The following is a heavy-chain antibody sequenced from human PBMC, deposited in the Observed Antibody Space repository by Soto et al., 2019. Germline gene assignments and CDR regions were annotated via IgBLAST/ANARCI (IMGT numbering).Heavy chain of an antibody. V-gene: IGHV3-23*01. J-gene: IGHJ5*02. D-gene: IGHD2-2*01. CDR2: ISGTGGST. Sequence: EVQLLESGGGLVQPGGSLRLSCAASGFTFSSYAISWVRQAPGKGLGWGSVISGTGGSTYYADSGKGRCTISRDNSKNTLYLQMNNQRAEDTAIYYCAKDTSTSNWVPGWSNWFDPWGRGTLVNVFS. CDR1: GFTFSSYA. CDR3: AKDTSTSNWVPGWSNWFDP.